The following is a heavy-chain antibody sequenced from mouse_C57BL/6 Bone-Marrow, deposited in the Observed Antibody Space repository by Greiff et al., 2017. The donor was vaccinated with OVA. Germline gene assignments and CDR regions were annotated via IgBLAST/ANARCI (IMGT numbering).Heavy chain of an antibody. CDR2: IDPSDSYT. CDR3: VRLLGWYFDV. Sequence: QVQLQQPGAELVMPGASVKLSCKASGYTFTSYWMHWVKQRPGQGLEWIGEIDPSDSYTNYNQKFNGKSTLTVDKSSSTAYMQLRSLTSDDSAVCYCVRLLGWYFDVWGTGTTVTVSS. D-gene: IGHD1-1*01. V-gene: IGHV1-69*01. J-gene: IGHJ1*03. CDR1: GYTFTSYW.